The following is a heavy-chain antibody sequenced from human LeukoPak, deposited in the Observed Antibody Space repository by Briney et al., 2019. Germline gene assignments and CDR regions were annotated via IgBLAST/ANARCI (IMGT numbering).Heavy chain of an antibody. J-gene: IGHJ6*03. Sequence: PGGSLRLSCAASGFTFSSYGMHWVRQAPGKGLEWVAVIWYDGSNKYYADSVKGRFTISRDNSKNTLYPQMNSLRAEDTAVYYCAKDQHGDYRFTYYYMDVWGKGTTVTVSS. V-gene: IGHV3-33*06. CDR2: IWYDGSNK. CDR3: AKDQHGDYRFTYYYMDV. D-gene: IGHD4-17*01. CDR1: GFTFSSYG.